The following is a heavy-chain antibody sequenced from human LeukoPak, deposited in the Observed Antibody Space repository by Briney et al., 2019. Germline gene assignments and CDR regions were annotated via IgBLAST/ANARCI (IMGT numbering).Heavy chain of an antibody. CDR2: INPNSGGT. V-gene: IGHV1-2*02. CDR3: ARDEVDCSSTSCYHYFDY. J-gene: IGHJ4*02. D-gene: IGHD2-2*01. CDR1: GYTFTGYN. Sequence: RASVKVSCKASGYTFTGYNMHWVRQAPGQGLEWMGWINPNSGGTNYAQKFQGRVTMTRDTSISTAYMELSRLRSDDTAVYYCARDEVDCSSTSCYHYFDYWGQGTLVTASS.